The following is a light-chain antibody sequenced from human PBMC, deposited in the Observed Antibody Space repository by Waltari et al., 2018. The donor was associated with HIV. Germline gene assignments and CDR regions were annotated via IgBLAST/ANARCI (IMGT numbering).Light chain of an antibody. CDR2: NSN. CDR1: SSHIGPPE. CDR3: QSSDSTLSGSV. V-gene: IGLV1-40*01. Sequence: SVLTQPPSVSWSPGQRVTLPCTGTSSHIGPPEVHLYQQFPGTAPRLLIDNSNHRPSGVPDRFSASKSGTSASLAITGLQADDEAYYYCQSSDSTLSGSVFGGGTKLTVL. J-gene: IGLJ2*01.